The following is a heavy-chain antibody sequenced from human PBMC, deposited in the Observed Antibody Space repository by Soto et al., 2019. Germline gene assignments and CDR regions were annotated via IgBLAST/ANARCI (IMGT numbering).Heavy chain of an antibody. J-gene: IGHJ4*02. CDR1: GGSISIYY. D-gene: IGHD4-17*01. CDR3: ASSRYGDSVSDY. Sequence: SDTLSLTCTVFGGSISIYYWSWLRQPPGKGLKWSGYIYYSGSTNYNPSLKSRVTISVDTSKNQFSLTLSSMTAADTAGYSCASSRYGDSVSDYWGQGTLVTVSP. V-gene: IGHV4-59*08. CDR2: IYYSGST.